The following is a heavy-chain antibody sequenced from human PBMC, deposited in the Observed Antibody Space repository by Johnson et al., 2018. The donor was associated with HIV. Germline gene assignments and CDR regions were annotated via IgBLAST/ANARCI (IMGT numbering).Heavy chain of an antibody. J-gene: IGHJ3*02. CDR1: GFSFSDYY. Sequence: VQLVESGGGLVKPGGSLRLSCAASGFSFSDYYMTWIRQAPGKGLEWVANIKQDGSEKYYVDSVKGRFTISRDNSKNTLYLQMNSLRADDTAVYYCAIGRGEFPRHAFDIWGQGTMVTVSS. V-gene: IGHV3-7*02. CDR3: AIGRGEFPRHAFDI. D-gene: IGHD3-10*01. CDR2: IKQDGSEK.